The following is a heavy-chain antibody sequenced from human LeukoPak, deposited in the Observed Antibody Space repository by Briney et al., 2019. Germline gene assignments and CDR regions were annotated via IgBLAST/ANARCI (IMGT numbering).Heavy chain of an antibody. CDR3: AKSHSVAQRGYYDY. J-gene: IGHJ4*02. CDR2: VSDSGADT. D-gene: IGHD4-23*01. Sequence: PGGSLRLSCAASGFSFTTYAMSWVRQAPGKGLEWLSTVSDSGADTYHADSVKGRFTISRDNSRNTVYLQMNSLRAEDAAVYYCAKSHSVAQRGYYDYWGQGTLVTVSS. V-gene: IGHV3-23*01. CDR1: GFSFTTYA.